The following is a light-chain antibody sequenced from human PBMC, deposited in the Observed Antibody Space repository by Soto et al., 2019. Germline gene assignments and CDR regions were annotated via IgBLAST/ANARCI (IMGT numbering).Light chain of an antibody. CDR2: RAS. V-gene: IGKV3-15*01. Sequence: ELVMTQSPDTLSVSPGERATLSCRASESVNSNLAWYQQKPGQAPRLLIYRASTRATGITARFSGSGSGTEYTLTINSLQSEYFAFYYCQQDNYWPSCGQGTKVDIK. CDR1: ESVNSN. J-gene: IGKJ1*01. CDR3: QQDNYWPS.